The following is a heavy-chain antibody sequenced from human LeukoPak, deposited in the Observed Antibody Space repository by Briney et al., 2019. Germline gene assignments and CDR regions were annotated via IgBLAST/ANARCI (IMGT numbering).Heavy chain of an antibody. Sequence: ASVKVSCKASGYTFTGYYMHWVRQAPGQGLEWMGWINPNSGGTNYAQKFQGRATMTRDTSISTAYMELSRLRSDDTAVYYCARDAAAAGTAFDYWGQGTLVTVSS. V-gene: IGHV1-2*02. J-gene: IGHJ4*02. CDR3: ARDAAAAGTAFDY. CDR2: INPNSGGT. D-gene: IGHD6-13*01. CDR1: GYTFTGYY.